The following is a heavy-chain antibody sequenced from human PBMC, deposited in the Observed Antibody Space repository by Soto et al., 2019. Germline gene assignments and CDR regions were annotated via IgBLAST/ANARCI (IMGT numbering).Heavy chain of an antibody. CDR3: ERGIRSGWIYGDFDI. Sequence: PSETLSLTCAVSGGSISSSNWWSWVRQPPGKGLEWIGEIYHSGSTNYNPSLKSRVTISVDKSKNQFSLKLSSVTAADTAVYYCERGIRSGWIYGDFDIWGQGTMVTVSS. CDR1: GGSISSSNW. D-gene: IGHD6-19*01. J-gene: IGHJ3*02. CDR2: IYHSGST. V-gene: IGHV4-4*02.